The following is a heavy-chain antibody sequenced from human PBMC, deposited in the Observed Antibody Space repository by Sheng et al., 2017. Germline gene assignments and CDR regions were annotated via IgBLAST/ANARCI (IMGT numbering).Heavy chain of an antibody. CDR3: ATGWTTVTEY. Sequence: QVQLVESGGGVVQPGRSLRLSCVASGFAFSKYGMHWVRQAPGKGLEWVAVISFDGTIKYYGDSVKGRFTISRDNSKNTLYLEMNSLRGEDSALYYCATGWTTVTEYWGQGTLVTVSS. CDR2: ISFDGTIK. J-gene: IGHJ4*02. V-gene: IGHV3-30*03. D-gene: IGHD4-17*01. CDR1: GFAFSKYG.